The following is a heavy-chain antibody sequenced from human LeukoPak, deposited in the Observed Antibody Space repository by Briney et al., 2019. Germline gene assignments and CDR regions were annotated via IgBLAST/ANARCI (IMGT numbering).Heavy chain of an antibody. J-gene: IGHJ6*02. CDR2: IYSGGST. V-gene: IGHV3-53*01. D-gene: IGHD6-13*01. CDR3: ARSRSSWNGYYYYYGMDV. Sequence: PGGSLRLSCAASGFTVSSNYMSWVRQAPGKGLEWVSVIYSGGSTYYADSVKGRFTISRDNSKNTLYLQMNSLRAEDTAVYYCARSRSSWNGYYYYYGMDVWGQGTTVTVSS. CDR1: GFTVSSNY.